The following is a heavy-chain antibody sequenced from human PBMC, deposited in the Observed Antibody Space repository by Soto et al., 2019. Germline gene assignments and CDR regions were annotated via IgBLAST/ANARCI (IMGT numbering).Heavy chain of an antibody. CDR3: AKPIGITGSADALDV. CDR2: ISRNGGDI. J-gene: IGHJ3*01. D-gene: IGHD1-20*01. Sequence: EVRVVESGGALVQPGRSLRLSCARSGFVFDANAMHWVRQAPGKGLEWVSSISRNGGDIAYADSVKGRFTISRDNAKNSLYLQMNSLRLEDTALYYCAKPIGITGSADALDVWGPGTMVTVSS. V-gene: IGHV3-9*01. CDR1: GFVFDANA.